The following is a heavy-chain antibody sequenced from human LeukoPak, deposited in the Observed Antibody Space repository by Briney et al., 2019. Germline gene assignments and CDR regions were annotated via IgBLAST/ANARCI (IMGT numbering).Heavy chain of an antibody. D-gene: IGHD1-26*01. CDR1: GFTFGDYA. Sequence: GGSLRLSCTASGFTFGDYAMSWFRQAPGKGLEWVGFIRGKAYGGTTEYAASVKGRFTISRDDSKSIAYLQMNSLKTEDTAVYYCTRVKGARAPFDYWGQGTLVTVSS. CDR2: IRGKAYGGTT. J-gene: IGHJ4*02. CDR3: TRVKGARAPFDY. V-gene: IGHV3-49*03.